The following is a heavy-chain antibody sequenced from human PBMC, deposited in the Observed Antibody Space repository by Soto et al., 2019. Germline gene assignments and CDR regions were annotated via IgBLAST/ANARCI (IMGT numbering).Heavy chain of an antibody. V-gene: IGHV3-53*01. CDR1: GFSVSGTY. CDR3: ARSSNWKYFFDS. J-gene: IGHJ4*02. CDR2: IYSGGAI. Sequence: GGSLRLSCVASGFSVSGTYMAWARQAPGKGLQWVSVIYSGGAIYYLDSVKGRFTISIDKANNTLSLQMNSLRVEDSALYYCARSSNWKYFFDSWGQGTLVTVS. D-gene: IGHD1-20*01.